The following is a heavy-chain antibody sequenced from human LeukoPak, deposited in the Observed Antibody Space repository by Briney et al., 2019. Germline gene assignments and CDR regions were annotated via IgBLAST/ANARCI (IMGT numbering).Heavy chain of an antibody. J-gene: IGHJ6*02. Sequence: PGGSLRLSCAASGFTISSYSMNWVRQAPGKGLEWVSYISSSSSTIYYADSVKGRFTISRDNAKNSLYLQMNSLRAEDTAVYYCARDPYCSSTSCYEGRGMDVWGQGTTVTVSS. CDR2: ISSSSSTI. V-gene: IGHV3-48*04. D-gene: IGHD2-2*01. CDR3: ARDPYCSSTSCYEGRGMDV. CDR1: GFTISSYS.